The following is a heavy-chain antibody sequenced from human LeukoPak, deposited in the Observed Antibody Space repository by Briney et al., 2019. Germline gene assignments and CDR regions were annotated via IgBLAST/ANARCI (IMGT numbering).Heavy chain of an antibody. J-gene: IGHJ3*02. V-gene: IGHV1-69*13. CDR3: ARDGWELLGGAFDI. CDR1: GGTFSSYA. Sequence: ASVKVSCKASGGTFSSYAISWVRQAPGQGLEWMGGIIPIFGTANYAQKFQGRVTITADESTSTAYMELSSLRSEDTAVYYCARDGWELLGGAFDIWGQGTMVTVSS. D-gene: IGHD1-26*01. CDR2: IIPIFGTA.